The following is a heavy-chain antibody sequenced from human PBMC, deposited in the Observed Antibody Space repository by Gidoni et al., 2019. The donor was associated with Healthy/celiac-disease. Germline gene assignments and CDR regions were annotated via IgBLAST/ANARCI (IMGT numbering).Heavy chain of an antibody. CDR2: IWYDGSNK. J-gene: IGHJ2*01. V-gene: IGHV3-33*01. Sequence: QVQLVESGGGVVQPGRSRRLACAASGFTFRSYGMHWVRQAPGKGLEWVAVIWYDGSNKYYADSVKVRFTISRDNSKNTLYLQMNSLRAEDTAVYYCARGYYYYDRSGWYFDLWGRGTLVTVSS. CDR3: ARGYYYYDRSGWYFDL. D-gene: IGHD3-22*01. CDR1: GFTFRSYG.